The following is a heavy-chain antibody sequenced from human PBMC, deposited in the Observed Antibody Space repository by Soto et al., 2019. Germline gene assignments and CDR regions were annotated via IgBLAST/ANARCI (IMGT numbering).Heavy chain of an antibody. D-gene: IGHD6-13*01. J-gene: IGHJ6*02. CDR3: AREPAAATLYHYYYGMDV. CDR2: INPNSGGT. Sequence: SVKVSFKASGYTFTGYYMHCVRQAPGQVREFMWWINPNSGGTNYAQKFQGWVTITTDTSISTAYMELSRLRSDDTAVYYCAREPAAATLYHYYYGMDVWGPATTHHVSS. V-gene: IGHV1-2*04. CDR1: GYTFTGYY.